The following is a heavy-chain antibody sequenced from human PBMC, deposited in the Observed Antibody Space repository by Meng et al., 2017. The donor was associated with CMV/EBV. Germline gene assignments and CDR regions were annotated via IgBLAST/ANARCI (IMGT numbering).Heavy chain of an antibody. V-gene: IGHV4-59*01. CDR1: GGSISSYY. J-gene: IGHJ4*02. CDR3: ARTYYYGSGSWD. D-gene: IGHD3-10*01. Sequence: SETLSLTCTVSGGSISSYYWSWIRQPPGKGLEWIGYIYYSGSTNYNPSLKSRVIISVDTSKNQFSLKLSSVTAADTAVYYCARTYYYGSGSWDWGQGTLVTVSS. CDR2: IYYSGST.